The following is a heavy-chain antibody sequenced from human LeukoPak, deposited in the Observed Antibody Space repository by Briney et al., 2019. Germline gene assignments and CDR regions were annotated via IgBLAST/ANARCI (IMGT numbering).Heavy chain of an antibody. Sequence: GGSLRLSCAASGFTFSSYAMSWVRQAPGKGLEWVSAISGSGGSTYYADSVKGRFTISRDNSQNTLYLQMNSLRAEDTAVYYCATPDGSGSYPYYFDYWGQGTLVTVSS. J-gene: IGHJ4*02. D-gene: IGHD3-10*01. CDR1: GFTFSSYA. CDR2: ISGSGGST. CDR3: ATPDGSGSYPYYFDY. V-gene: IGHV3-23*01.